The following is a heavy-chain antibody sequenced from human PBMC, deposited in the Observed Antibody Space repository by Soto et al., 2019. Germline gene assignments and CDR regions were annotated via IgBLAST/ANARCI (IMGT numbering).Heavy chain of an antibody. CDR2: INHSGST. Sequence: SETLSLTCAVYCGSFSGYYWSWIRQPPGKGLEWIGEINHSGSTNYNPSLKSRVTISVDTSKNQFSLKLSSVTAADTAVYYCARGHDSSGYYYVPYWGQGTLVTVSS. J-gene: IGHJ4*02. D-gene: IGHD3-22*01. CDR1: CGSFSGYY. V-gene: IGHV4-34*01. CDR3: ARGHDSSGYYYVPY.